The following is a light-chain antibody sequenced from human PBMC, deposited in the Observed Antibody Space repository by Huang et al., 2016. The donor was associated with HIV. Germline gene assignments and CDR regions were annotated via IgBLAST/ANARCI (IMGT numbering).Light chain of an antibody. CDR3: QQYNKWPPYT. V-gene: IGKV3-15*01. J-gene: IGKJ2*01. CDR2: GAS. CDR1: ESILRN. Sequence: VMTQSPATLSVSPGERATLSCRASESILRNLAWYQQRPGQPPRLLIYGASVRPLGSPDRFRGSGSGTEFSLTISSLQSEDFAVYYCQQYNKWPPYTYGQGTKLEI.